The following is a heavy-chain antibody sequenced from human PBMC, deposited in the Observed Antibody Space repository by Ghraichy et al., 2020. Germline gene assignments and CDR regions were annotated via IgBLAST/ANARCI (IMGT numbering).Heavy chain of an antibody. Sequence: GGSLRLSCVASGFDLSSYGMHWVRQAAGKEPEWVAIIWINGGNQGYIDSVKGRFTISRDTSKNTLFLQMDSLRVEDTAMYFCARDRVQIWSYVGVFDMWCLWAMVTVSA. CDR2: IWINGGNQ. V-gene: IGHV3-33*01. CDR3: ARDRVQIWSYVGVFDM. CDR1: GFDLSSYG. J-gene: IGHJ3*02. D-gene: IGHD5-18*01.